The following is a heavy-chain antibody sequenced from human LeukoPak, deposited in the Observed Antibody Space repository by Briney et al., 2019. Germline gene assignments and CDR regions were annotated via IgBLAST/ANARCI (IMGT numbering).Heavy chain of an antibody. V-gene: IGHV1-2*02. D-gene: IGHD6-13*01. CDR2: INPNSGGT. Sequence: ASVKVSCKASGYTFTSYGISWVRQAPGQGLEWMGWINPNSGGTNYAQKFQGRVTMTRDTSISTAYMELSRLRSDDTAVYYCARDLRSRSSSWDFDYWGQGTLVTVSS. CDR3: ARDLRSRSSSWDFDY. CDR1: GYTFTSYG. J-gene: IGHJ4*02.